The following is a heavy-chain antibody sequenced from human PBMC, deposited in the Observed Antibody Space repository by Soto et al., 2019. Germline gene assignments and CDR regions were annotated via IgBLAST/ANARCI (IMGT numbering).Heavy chain of an antibody. J-gene: IGHJ3*02. Sequence: TGGSLRLSCAASGFIFSSYAMTWVRQGPGKGLEWVSGISGNGGTTYYADSVKGRFIISRDNSKNTLFLQMNSLRAEDSAIYYCAKRFAYSSGLDGFDIWGQGTMVTVSS. CDR1: GFIFSSYA. CDR2: ISGNGGTT. CDR3: AKRFAYSSGLDGFDI. D-gene: IGHD6-19*01. V-gene: IGHV3-23*01.